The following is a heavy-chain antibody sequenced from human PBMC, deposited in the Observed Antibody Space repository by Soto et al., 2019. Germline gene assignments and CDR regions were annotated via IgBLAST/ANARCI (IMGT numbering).Heavy chain of an antibody. Sequence: QVQLQESGPGLVKPSQTLSLSCTDSGGSISRGGYYWSWIRQHPGKGLEWIGFIYYSGSTNYNPSLQSRVSISVDTSKNQLSLKLSSVTAADTAVYYCATFVNDLNGSERYYKNSYWRQGTLVTVSS. J-gene: IGHJ4*02. D-gene: IGHD3-10*01. CDR3: ATFVNDLNGSERYYKNSY. CDR1: GGSISRGGYY. CDR2: IYYSGST. V-gene: IGHV4-31*03.